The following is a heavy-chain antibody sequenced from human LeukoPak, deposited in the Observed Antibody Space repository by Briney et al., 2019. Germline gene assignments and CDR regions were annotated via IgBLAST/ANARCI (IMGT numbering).Heavy chain of an antibody. J-gene: IGHJ4*02. CDR2: INPNSGGT. V-gene: IGHV1-2*02. Sequence: ASVKVSCKASGYTFTGYYMHWVRQAPGQGLEWMGWINPNSGGTNYAQKFQGRVTMTRDTSISTAYMELSRLRSDDTAVYYCARDLRDGYNTYFDYWGQGTLVTVSS. CDR1: GYTFTGYY. CDR3: ARDLRDGYNTYFDY. D-gene: IGHD5-24*01.